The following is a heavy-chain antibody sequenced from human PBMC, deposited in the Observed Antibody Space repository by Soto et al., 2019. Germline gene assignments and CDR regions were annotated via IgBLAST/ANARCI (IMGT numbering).Heavy chain of an antibody. V-gene: IGHV3-30*04. CDR1: GFTFNSYA. D-gene: IGHD3-16*02. CDR3: ARGDGLGELSSTLDY. J-gene: IGHJ4*02. Sequence: VGSLRLSCAASGFTFNSYAMHWVRQAPGKGLEWVAVISYDGSNKYYANSVKGRFIISRDNSKNTLYLQMSSRKPEDTAVYYCARGDGLGELSSTLDYWGQGTLVTVSS. CDR2: ISYDGSNK.